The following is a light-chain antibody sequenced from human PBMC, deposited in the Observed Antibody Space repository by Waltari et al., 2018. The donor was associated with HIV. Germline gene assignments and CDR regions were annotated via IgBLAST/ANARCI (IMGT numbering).Light chain of an antibody. Sequence: IGSLSVHWYQQRPGQAPVLVISYDNDRPSGIPERFSGSSSGNTATLTIRGVEAGDEADYYCQVWDSSSDHVLFGGGTKLTVL. J-gene: IGLJ2*01. V-gene: IGLV3-21*04. CDR1: IGSLS. CDR3: QVWDSSSDHVL. CDR2: YDN.